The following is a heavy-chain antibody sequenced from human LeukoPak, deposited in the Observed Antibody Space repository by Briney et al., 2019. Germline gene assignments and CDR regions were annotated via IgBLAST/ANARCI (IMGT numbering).Heavy chain of an antibody. Sequence: GGSLRLSCAASGFTFSSYAMNWVRQAPGKGLEWVSGINSSGGGTYYADSVKGRFTISRDNSRNTLYLQMNSLRAEDTAVYYCARSGLSRFGFWGQGTLVTVSS. CDR3: ARSGLSRFGF. CDR1: GFTFSSYA. J-gene: IGHJ4*02. D-gene: IGHD2/OR15-2a*01. CDR2: INSSGGGT. V-gene: IGHV3-23*01.